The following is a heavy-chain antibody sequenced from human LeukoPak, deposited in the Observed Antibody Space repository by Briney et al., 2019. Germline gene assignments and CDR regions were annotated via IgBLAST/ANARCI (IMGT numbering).Heavy chain of an antibody. CDR1: GGSFSGYY. Sequence: SETLSLTRAVYGGSFSGYYWSWIRQPPGKGLEWIGEINHSGSTNYNPSLKSRVTISVDTSKNQFSLKLSSVTAADTAVYYCARELVTTGWFDPWGQGTLVTVSS. CDR3: ARELVTTGWFDP. CDR2: INHSGST. V-gene: IGHV4-34*01. D-gene: IGHD5-18*01. J-gene: IGHJ5*02.